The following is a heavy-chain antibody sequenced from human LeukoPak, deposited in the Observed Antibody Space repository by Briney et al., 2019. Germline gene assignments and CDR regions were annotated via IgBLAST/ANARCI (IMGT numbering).Heavy chain of an antibody. CDR2: ISYDGSNK. CDR3: AKGYSGYESFDY. Sequence: QTGGSLRLSCAASGFTFSSYGMHWVRQAPGKGLEWVAVISYDGSNKYYADSVKGRFTISRDNSKNTLYLQMNSLRAEDTAVYYCAKGYSGYESFDYWGQGTLVTVSS. CDR1: GFTFSSYG. J-gene: IGHJ4*02. V-gene: IGHV3-30*18. D-gene: IGHD5-12*01.